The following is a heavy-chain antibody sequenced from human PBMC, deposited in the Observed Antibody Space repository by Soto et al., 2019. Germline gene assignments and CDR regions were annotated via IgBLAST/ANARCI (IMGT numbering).Heavy chain of an antibody. V-gene: IGHV4-30-4*01. CDR3: ASVEITMVRGKDY. J-gene: IGHJ4*02. Sequence: QVQLQESGPGLVKPSQTLSLTCTVSGGSISSGDYYWSWIRQPPGKGLEWIGYIYYSGSTYYNPSLKSRVTISLDTSKNQFSLKLSSVTAADTAVDYCASVEITMVRGKDYWGQGTLVTVSS. D-gene: IGHD3-10*01. CDR1: GGSISSGDYY. CDR2: IYYSGST.